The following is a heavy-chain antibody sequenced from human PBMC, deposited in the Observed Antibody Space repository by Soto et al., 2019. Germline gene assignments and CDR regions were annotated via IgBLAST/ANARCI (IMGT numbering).Heavy chain of an antibody. J-gene: IGHJ4*02. D-gene: IGHD3-22*01. Sequence: GGSLRLSCAASGFTFINYAMSWVRQAPGKGLEWVSAISGDGGSKYYADSVKGRFTISRDNSKNTLYLQMNSLRAEDTAVYYCARDSSFGYYYDSSGYHLHWGQGTLVTVSS. CDR1: GFTFINYA. CDR3: ARDSSFGYYYDSSGYHLH. V-gene: IGHV3-23*01. CDR2: ISGDGGSK.